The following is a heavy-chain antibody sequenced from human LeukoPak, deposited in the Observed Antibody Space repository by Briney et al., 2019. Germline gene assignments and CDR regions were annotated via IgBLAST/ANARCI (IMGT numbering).Heavy chain of an antibody. Sequence: PSETLSLTCTVSGGSISSYYWSWIRQPAGKGLEWIGRIYSTGSTNYNPSLKSRVTISVDTSKNQFSLKLSSVTAADTAVYYCARDPTTVTKGFDIWGQGTMITVSS. V-gene: IGHV4-4*07. CDR1: GGSISSYY. CDR3: ARDPTTVTKGFDI. D-gene: IGHD4-17*01. CDR2: IYSTGST. J-gene: IGHJ3*02.